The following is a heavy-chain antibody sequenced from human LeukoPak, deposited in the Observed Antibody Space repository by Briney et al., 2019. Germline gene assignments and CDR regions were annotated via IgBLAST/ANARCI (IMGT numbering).Heavy chain of an antibody. J-gene: IGHJ2*01. CDR2: IYYSGST. Sequence: SETLSLTCTVSGGSIRSYYWSWIRQTPGKGLEWIGYIYYSGSTNYNPSLKSRLTISVDTSKNQFSLKLSSVTAVDTAVYYCARVYYSSSYDYWYFDLWGRGTLVTVSS. CDR3: ARVYYSSSYDYWYFDL. D-gene: IGHD6-13*01. CDR1: GGSIRSYY. V-gene: IGHV4-59*01.